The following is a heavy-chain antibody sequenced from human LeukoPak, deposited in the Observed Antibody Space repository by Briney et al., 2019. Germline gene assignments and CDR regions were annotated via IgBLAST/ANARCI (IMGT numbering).Heavy chain of an antibody. CDR3: ARRRIAAAGWFDP. CDR2: MNPNSGNT. J-gene: IGHJ5*02. D-gene: IGHD6-13*01. Sequence: GASVKVSCKASGGTFSSYAINWVRQATGQGLEWMGWMNPNSGNTGYAQKFQGRVTITRNTSISTAYMELSSLRSEDTAVYYCARRRIAAAGWFDPWGQGTLVTVSS. V-gene: IGHV1-8*03. CDR1: GGTFSSYA.